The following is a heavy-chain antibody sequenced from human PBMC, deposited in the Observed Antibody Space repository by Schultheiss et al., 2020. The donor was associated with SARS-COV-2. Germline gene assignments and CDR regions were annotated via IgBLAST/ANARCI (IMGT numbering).Heavy chain of an antibody. D-gene: IGHD3-3*01. Sequence: SETLSLTCTVSGGSISSGDYYWSWIRQPPGKGLEWIGYIYHSGSTYYNPSLKSRVTISVDRSKNQFSLKLSSVTAADTAVYYCARQQELYYDFWSGFVFDPWGQGTLVTVSS. CDR1: GGSISSGDYY. CDR3: ARQQELYYDFWSGFVFDP. V-gene: IGHV4-30-2*01. J-gene: IGHJ5*02. CDR2: IYHSGST.